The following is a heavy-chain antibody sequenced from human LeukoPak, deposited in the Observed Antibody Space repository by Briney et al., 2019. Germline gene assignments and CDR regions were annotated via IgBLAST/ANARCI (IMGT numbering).Heavy chain of an antibody. CDR3: AREILAPGKTLDY. CDR2: INDDGRYT. Sequence: GGTLRLSCAASGFTFSGYWMHWVRQVPGKGLVWVSRINDDGRYTVYADSVKGRFTISRDNAKNTLYLQMNSLRAEDTAVYYCAREILAPGKTLDYWGQGALVTVSS. J-gene: IGHJ4*02. CDR1: GFTFSGYW. V-gene: IGHV3-74*01.